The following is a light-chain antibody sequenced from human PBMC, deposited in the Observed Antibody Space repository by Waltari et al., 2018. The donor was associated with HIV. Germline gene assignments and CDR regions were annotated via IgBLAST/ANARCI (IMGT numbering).Light chain of an antibody. CDR2: RGD. CDR3: AAWTDIMSGWL. CDR1: TSNIASDS. J-gene: IGLJ3*02. Sequence: TQSPSASGAPGQRVTLTCSAVTSNIASDSIYWYQQVPGTAPKLLIFRGDQRPSGVPDRFSGSKSGASSSLAISGLQSDDEADYDCAAWTDIMSGWLFGGGTKLTVL. V-gene: IGLV1-47*01.